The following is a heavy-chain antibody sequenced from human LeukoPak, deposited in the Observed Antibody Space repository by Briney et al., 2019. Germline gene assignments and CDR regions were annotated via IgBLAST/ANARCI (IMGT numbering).Heavy chain of an antibody. D-gene: IGHD3-10*01. CDR3: ARASYYGSGSYYNYYFDY. Sequence: ASVKVSCKASGYTFTGYYMHWVRQAPGQGLEWIGWINPNSGGTNYAQQFQGRVTMTRDTSISTAYMELSRLRSDDTAVYYCARASYYGSGSYYNYYFDYWGQGTLVTVSS. CDR1: GYTFTGYY. V-gene: IGHV1-2*02. CDR2: INPNSGGT. J-gene: IGHJ4*02.